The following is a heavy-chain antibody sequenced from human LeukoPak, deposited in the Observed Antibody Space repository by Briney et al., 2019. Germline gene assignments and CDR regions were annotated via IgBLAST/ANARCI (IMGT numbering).Heavy chain of an antibody. D-gene: IGHD2-2*01. Sequence: GGSLRLSCAASGFTFSSYAMHWVRQAPGKGLEYVSAISGNGGSTYYANSVRGRFTISRDNSKNTLYLQMGSLRAEDMAVYYCARGRGLYCSSTSCSSFDYWGQGTLVTVSS. CDR3: ARGRGLYCSSTSCSSFDY. V-gene: IGHV3-64*01. CDR2: ISGNGGST. J-gene: IGHJ4*02. CDR1: GFTFSSYA.